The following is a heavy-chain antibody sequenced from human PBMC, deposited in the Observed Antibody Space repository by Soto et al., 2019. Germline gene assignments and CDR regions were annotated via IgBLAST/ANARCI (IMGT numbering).Heavy chain of an antibody. CDR1: GGTFSSYT. Sequence: QVQLGQSGAEVKEPGSSVNVSCKASGGTFSSYTISWVRQAPGQGFEWMGGITPGFGSGNYAQKFQGRVTIIADKSTRTVYMPLSSLTSADTALYYCARLTGSYQLGKWFDPWGQGTLVTVSS. J-gene: IGHJ5*02. D-gene: IGHD3-9*01. CDR3: ARLTGSYQLGKWFDP. V-gene: IGHV1-69*06. CDR2: ITPGFGSG.